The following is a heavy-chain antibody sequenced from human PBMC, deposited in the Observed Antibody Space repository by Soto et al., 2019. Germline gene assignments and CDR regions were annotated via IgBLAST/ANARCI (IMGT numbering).Heavy chain of an antibody. Sequence: ASVKVSCKASGYTFTSYYMHWVRQAPGQGLEWMGIINPSGGSTSYAQKFQGRVTMTRDTSTSTVYMELSSLRSEDTAVYYCARSAVTGTLLENHYYYGMDVWGQGTTVTVSS. CDR1: GYTFTSYY. V-gene: IGHV1-46*01. D-gene: IGHD1-20*01. J-gene: IGHJ6*02. CDR2: INPSGGST. CDR3: ARSAVTGTLLENHYYYGMDV.